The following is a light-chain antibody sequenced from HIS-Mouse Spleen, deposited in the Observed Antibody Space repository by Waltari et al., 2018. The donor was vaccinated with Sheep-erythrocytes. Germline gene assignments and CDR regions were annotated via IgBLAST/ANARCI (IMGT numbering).Light chain of an antibody. CDR1: SSDVGGYNY. CDR2: DVS. J-gene: IGLJ1*01. V-gene: IGLV2-11*01. CDR3: CSYAGSYNHV. Sequence: QSALTQPRSVSGSPGQSVTISRTGTSSDVGGYNYVSWYQQHPGKAPNLMIYDVSKRPSGVPDRFSGSKSGNTASLTISGLQAEDEADYYCCSYAGSYNHVFATGTKVTVL.